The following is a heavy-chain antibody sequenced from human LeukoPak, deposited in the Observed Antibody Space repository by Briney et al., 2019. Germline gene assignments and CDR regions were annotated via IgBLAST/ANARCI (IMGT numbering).Heavy chain of an antibody. Sequence: GGSLRLSCVASGFTFSRYGMHWVRQAPGKGLEWVALISYDGSNKYYADSVKGRFSISRDNAKNSLYLQMNSLRAEDTAVYYCAELGITMIGGVWGKGTTVTISS. V-gene: IGHV3-30*18. D-gene: IGHD3-10*02. CDR3: AELGITMIGGV. CDR2: ISYDGSNK. CDR1: GFTFSRYG. J-gene: IGHJ6*04.